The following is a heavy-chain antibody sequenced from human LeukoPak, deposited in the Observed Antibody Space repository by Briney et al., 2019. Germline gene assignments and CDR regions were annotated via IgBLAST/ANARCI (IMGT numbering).Heavy chain of an antibody. CDR3: ARVPQKDSLFGVVIIRGANDAFDI. Sequence: GGSLRLSCAASGFTFSSYSMNWVRQAPGKGLEWVSYISSSSSTIYYADSVKGRFTISRDNAKNSLYLQMNSLRAEDTAVYYCARVPQKDSLFGVVIIRGANDAFDIWGQGTMVTVSS. CDR2: ISSSSSTI. CDR1: GFTFSSYS. J-gene: IGHJ3*02. V-gene: IGHV3-48*01. D-gene: IGHD3-3*01.